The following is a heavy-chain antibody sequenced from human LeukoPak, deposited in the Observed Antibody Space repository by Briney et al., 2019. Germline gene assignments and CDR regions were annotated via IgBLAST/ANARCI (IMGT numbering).Heavy chain of an antibody. CDR1: GFTFSSYG. CDR2: ISYDGSNK. CDR3: AKVPCGGDCFSAYYFDY. V-gene: IGHV3-30*18. J-gene: IGHJ4*02. D-gene: IGHD2-21*02. Sequence: GGSLRLSCAASGFTFSSYGMHWVRQAPGKGLEWVAVISYDGSNKYYADSVKGRFTISRDNSKNTLYLQMNSLRAEDTAVYYCAKVPCGGDCFSAYYFDYWGQGILVTVSS.